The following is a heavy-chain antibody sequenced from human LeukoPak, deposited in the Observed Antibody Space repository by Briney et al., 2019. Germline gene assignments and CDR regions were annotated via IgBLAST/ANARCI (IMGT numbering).Heavy chain of an antibody. CDR2: INPNSGGT. V-gene: IGHV1-2*02. Sequence: ASVKVSCKASGYTFTGYYMHWVRQAPGQGLEWMGWINPNSGGTNYAQKFQGRVTMTRDTSISTAYMELSRLRSDDTAVYYCARTPRYCSSTSCRSGVYYYYYMDVWGKGTTVTISS. J-gene: IGHJ6*03. CDR3: ARTPRYCSSTSCRSGVYYYYYMDV. CDR1: GYTFTGYY. D-gene: IGHD2-2*01.